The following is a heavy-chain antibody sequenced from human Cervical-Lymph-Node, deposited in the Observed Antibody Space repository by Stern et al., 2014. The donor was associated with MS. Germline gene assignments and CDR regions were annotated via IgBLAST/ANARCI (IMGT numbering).Heavy chain of an antibody. D-gene: IGHD5-24*01. V-gene: IGHV5-51*01. CDR2: IFPGASDS. CDR1: RDSFTHYW. CDR3: ARHHGHSPTPFDS. J-gene: IGHJ4*02. Sequence: MQLVQSGAEVKKPGESLKISCKASRDSFTHYWIGWVRQMPGKGLAWMGFIFPGASDSKYSPPFDGKVTFSVDRSPSPAYLQWSSLKAADTAIYYCARHHGHSPTPFDSWGQGTRVTVSS.